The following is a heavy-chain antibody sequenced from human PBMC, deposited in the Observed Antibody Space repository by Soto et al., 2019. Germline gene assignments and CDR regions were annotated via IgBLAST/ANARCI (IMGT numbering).Heavy chain of an antibody. D-gene: IGHD6-13*01. CDR1: GFNFNTFA. CDR3: AKGYSSSWYGGGFDY. Sequence: GGSLRLSCAAAGFNFNTFAMSWIRQAPGKGLEWVSHISSSGGSTYYADSVKGRFTISRDNSKNTLYLQMNSLRAEDTAVYYCAKGYSSSWYGGGFDYWGQGTLVTVSS. CDR2: ISSSGGST. J-gene: IGHJ4*02. V-gene: IGHV3-23*01.